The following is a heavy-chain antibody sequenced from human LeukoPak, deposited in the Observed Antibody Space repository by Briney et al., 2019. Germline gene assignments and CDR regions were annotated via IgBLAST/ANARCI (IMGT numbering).Heavy chain of an antibody. D-gene: IGHD3-3*01. Sequence: SETLSLTCTVSGVPIRSGSIYWSWLRQPAGQGLEWIGRIYTSGSTNYNPSLKSRVTISVYTSKNQFSLKLSSVTAADTALYSSARSSKSYALWSGYYGWIDYWGQGTLVTVSS. J-gene: IGHJ4*02. CDR1: GVPIRSGSIY. CDR3: ARSSKSYALWSGYYGWIDY. V-gene: IGHV4-61*02. CDR2: IYTSGST.